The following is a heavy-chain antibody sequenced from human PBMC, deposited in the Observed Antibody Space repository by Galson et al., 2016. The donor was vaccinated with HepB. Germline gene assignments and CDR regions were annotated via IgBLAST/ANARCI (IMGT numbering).Heavy chain of an antibody. J-gene: IGHJ4*02. CDR1: GGSISTYY. V-gene: IGHV4-59*12. CDR2: SYNSGST. Sequence: SETLSLTCTVSGGSISTYYWSWIRQPPGKGLEWIGCSYNSGSTNYNPSLKSRVTVSVDTSKNQFSLRLSSGTAADTAVYYCAATRQWLAFDYWGQGFLVTVSS. D-gene: IGHD6-19*01. CDR3: AATRQWLAFDY.